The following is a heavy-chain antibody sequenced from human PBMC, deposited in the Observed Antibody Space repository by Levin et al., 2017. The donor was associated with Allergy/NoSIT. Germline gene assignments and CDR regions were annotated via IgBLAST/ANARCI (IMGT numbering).Heavy chain of an antibody. CDR3: ARGQQWLERYYFDY. D-gene: IGHD6-19*01. V-gene: IGHV1-18*01. J-gene: IGHJ4*02. CDR2: ISAYNGNT. Sequence: GESLKISCKASGYTFTSYGISWVRQAPGQGLEWMGWISAYNGNTNYAQKLQGRVTMTTDTSTSTAYMELRSLRSDDTAVYYCARGQQWLERYYFDYWGQGTLVTVSS. CDR1: GYTFTSYG.